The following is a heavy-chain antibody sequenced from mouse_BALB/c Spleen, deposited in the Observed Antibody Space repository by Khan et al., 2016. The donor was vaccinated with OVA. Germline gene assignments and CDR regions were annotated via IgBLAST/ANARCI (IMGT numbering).Heavy chain of an antibody. CDR3: TTGRGYAMDY. CDR1: GFNIRHYY. J-gene: IGHJ4*01. Sequence: VQLKQSGADLVRSGASVKLSCIASGFNIRHYYLHWVKQRPEQGLEWIGWIDPDNGDTEYDPKFQGKATMTADTSSNTAYLQLSSLTSEDTAVYYCTTGRGYAMDYWGQGTSVTVSS. D-gene: IGHD4-1*01. V-gene: IGHV14-4*02. CDR2: IDPDNGDT.